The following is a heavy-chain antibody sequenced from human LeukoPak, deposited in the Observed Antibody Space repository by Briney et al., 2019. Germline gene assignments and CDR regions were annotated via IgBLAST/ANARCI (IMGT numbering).Heavy chain of an antibody. CDR2: IYHSGST. CDR1: GGSISSGGYS. D-gene: IGHD3-10*01. CDR3: ARGYYYGSGSYGLGYYFDY. Sequence: SETLSLTCAVSGGSISSGGYSWSWIRQPPGKGLEWIGYIYHSGSTYYNPSPKSRVTISVDRSKNQFSLKLSSVTAADTAVYYCARGYYYGSGSYGLGYYFDYWGQGTLVTVSS. J-gene: IGHJ4*02. V-gene: IGHV4-30-2*01.